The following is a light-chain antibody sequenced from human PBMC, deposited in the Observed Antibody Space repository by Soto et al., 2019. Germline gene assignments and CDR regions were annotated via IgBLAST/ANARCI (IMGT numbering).Light chain of an antibody. J-gene: IGKJ1*01. V-gene: IGKV1-5*03. CDR3: QQYGT. Sequence: DIQMTQSPATLAASVGDRVSLTCRASQSIDTWLAWYQQKPGKAPNLLIYKASSLESGVPSRFSGSGSGTEFTLTISSLQPDDFATYYCQQYGTFGQGTKVEIK. CDR2: KAS. CDR1: QSIDTW.